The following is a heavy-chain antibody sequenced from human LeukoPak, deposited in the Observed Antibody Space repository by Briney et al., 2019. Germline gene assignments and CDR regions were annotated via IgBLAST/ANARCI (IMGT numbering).Heavy chain of an antibody. CDR1: GYTFSGYY. Sequence: ASVKVSCKASGYTFSGYYIHWVRQAPGQGLEWMGLIKPDSGVTNYAQNFRGRVTMTRDTSITTAYMELNRLTSDDTAVYYCVRDRPHNWFDPWGQGTLVTVSS. V-gene: IGHV1-2*02. CDR3: VRDRPHNWFDP. CDR2: IKPDSGVT. J-gene: IGHJ5*02.